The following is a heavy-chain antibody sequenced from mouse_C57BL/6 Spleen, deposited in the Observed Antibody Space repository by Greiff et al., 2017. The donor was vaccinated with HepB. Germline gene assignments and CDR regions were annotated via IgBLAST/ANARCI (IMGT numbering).Heavy chain of an antibody. CDR2: IDPENGDT. Sequence: EVQLQQSGAELVRPGASVKLSCTASGFNIKDDYMHWVKQRPEQGLEWIGWIDPENGDTDYASKFQGKATITADTSSNTAYLQLSSLTSEDTAVYYCTTTVVAHWGQGTTLTVSS. V-gene: IGHV14-4*01. D-gene: IGHD1-1*01. J-gene: IGHJ2*01. CDR1: GFNIKDDY. CDR3: TTTVVAH.